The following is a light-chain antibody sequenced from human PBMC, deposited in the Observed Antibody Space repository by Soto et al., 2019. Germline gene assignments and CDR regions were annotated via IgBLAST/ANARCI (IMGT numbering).Light chain of an antibody. CDR3: SSDAGSNNLHVL. CDR1: SSDVGGYEY. CDR2: EVI. Sequence: QSALTQPPSASGSPGQSVTISCTGSSSDVGGYEYVSWYQQHPGKAPKLIIYEVIKRPSGVPDRFSGSKSGNTASLTVSGLQAEDEADYYCSSDAGSNNLHVLFGGGTKVTVL. J-gene: IGLJ2*01. V-gene: IGLV2-8*01.